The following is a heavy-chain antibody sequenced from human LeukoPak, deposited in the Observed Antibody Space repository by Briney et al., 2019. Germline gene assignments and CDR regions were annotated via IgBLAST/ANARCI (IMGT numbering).Heavy chain of an antibody. CDR3: ARDASGANLPFDY. Sequence: GGSLRLSCAASGFTFSSYSMNWVRQAPGKGLEWVSYISSSSSTIYYADSVKGRFTISRDNAKNSLYLQMNSLRAEDTAVYYCARDASGANLPFDYWGQGTQVTVSS. CDR2: ISSSSSTI. D-gene: IGHD4/OR15-4a*01. CDR1: GFTFSSYS. V-gene: IGHV3-48*01. J-gene: IGHJ4*02.